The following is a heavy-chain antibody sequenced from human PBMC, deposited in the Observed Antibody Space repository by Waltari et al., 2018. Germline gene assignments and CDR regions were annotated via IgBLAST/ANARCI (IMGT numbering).Heavy chain of an antibody. CDR1: GAYFESSSHY. Sequence: QVQLQESGPGLVKPSETLSLTCSVSGAYFESSSHYWGWVRQPPGKGLEWIGSIYYSGSTDYNPSRKSRVNMSVDTANYQFSLKVTSVTAADTAIYYCARTAYDHLTGYPTLDHWGQGILVTVSS. J-gene: IGHJ4*02. V-gene: IGHV4-39*07. CDR3: ARTAYDHLTGYPTLDH. D-gene: IGHD3-9*01. CDR2: IYYSGST.